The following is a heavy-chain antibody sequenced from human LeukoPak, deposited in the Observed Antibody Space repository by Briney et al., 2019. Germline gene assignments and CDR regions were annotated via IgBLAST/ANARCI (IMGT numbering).Heavy chain of an antibody. CDR3: ATQADYDFWSGYDI. Sequence: GGSLRLSCAASGFTSSDYYMSWIRQAPGKGLEWVSYISSSGSTIYYADSVKGRFTISRDNAKNSLYLQMNSLRAEDTAVYYCATQADYDFWSGYDIWGQGTMVTVSS. CDR1: GFTSSDYY. V-gene: IGHV3-11*01. CDR2: ISSSGSTI. D-gene: IGHD3-3*01. J-gene: IGHJ3*02.